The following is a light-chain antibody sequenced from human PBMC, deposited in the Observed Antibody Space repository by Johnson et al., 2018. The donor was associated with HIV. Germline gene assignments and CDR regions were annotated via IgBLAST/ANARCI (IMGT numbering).Light chain of an antibody. CDR1: SSNIGNNY. V-gene: IGLV1-51*02. CDR3: GTWDSSLSAYV. Sequence: QSVLTQPPSVSAAPGQKVTISCSGSSSNIGNNYVSWYQQLPGTAPKLLIYENNRRPSGTPDRFSGSKSGTSATLGITGLQTGDEADYYCGTWDSSLSAYVFATETNVTVL. CDR2: ENN. J-gene: IGLJ1*01.